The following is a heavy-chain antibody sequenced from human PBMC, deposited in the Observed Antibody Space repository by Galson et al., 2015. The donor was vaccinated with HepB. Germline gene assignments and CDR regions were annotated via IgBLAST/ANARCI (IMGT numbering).Heavy chain of an antibody. Sequence: PALVKPTQTLTLTCTFSGFSLSTNAVGVAWIRQSPGKALEWLALFYWDGDNRYSPSLNGRLTITKDTSKNQVVLTMANMDPVDTGTYYCAHTAGCLPDYWGQGTLVTVSS. D-gene: IGHD3-9*01. CDR3: AHTAGCLPDY. J-gene: IGHJ4*02. V-gene: IGHV2-5*02. CDR1: GFSLSTNAVG. CDR2: FYWDGDN.